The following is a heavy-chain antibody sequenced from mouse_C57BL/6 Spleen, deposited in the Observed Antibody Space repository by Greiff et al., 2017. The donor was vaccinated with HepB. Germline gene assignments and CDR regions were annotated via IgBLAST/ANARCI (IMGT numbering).Heavy chain of an antibody. D-gene: IGHD2-5*01. CDR3: ARHEVGYYSTDYAMDY. CDR2: FYPGSGSI. V-gene: IGHV1-62-2*01. J-gene: IGHJ4*01. CDR1: GYTFTEYT. Sequence: QVQLKESGAELVKPGASVKLSCKASGYTFTEYTIHWVKQRSGQGLEWIGWFYPGSGSIKYNEKFKDKATLTADKSSSTVYMELSRLTSEDSAVYFCARHEVGYYSTDYAMDYWGQGTSVTVSS.